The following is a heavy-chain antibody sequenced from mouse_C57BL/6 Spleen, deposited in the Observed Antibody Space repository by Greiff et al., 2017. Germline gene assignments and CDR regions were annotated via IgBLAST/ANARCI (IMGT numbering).Heavy chain of an antibody. D-gene: IGHD2-4*01. J-gene: IGHJ2*01. Sequence: VQLQQPGAELVKPGASVKMSCKASGYTFTSYWITWVKQRPGQGLEWIGDIYPGSGSTNYNEKFKSKATLTVDTSSSTAYMQLSSLTSEDSAVYYCARTTMITDYFDYWGQGTTLTVSS. CDR2: IYPGSGST. CDR1: GYTFTSYW. CDR3: ARTTMITDYFDY. V-gene: IGHV1-55*01.